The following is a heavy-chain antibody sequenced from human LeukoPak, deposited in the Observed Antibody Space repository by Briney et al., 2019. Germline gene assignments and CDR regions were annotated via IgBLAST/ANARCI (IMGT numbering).Heavy chain of an antibody. D-gene: IGHD3-10*01. V-gene: IGHV3-30*18. Sequence: GRSLRLSCAASGFTFSSYGMHWVRQAPGKGLEWVAVISYGGSNKYYADSVKGRFTISRDNSKNTLYLQMNSLRAEDTAVYYCAKDQYYYGSGSYYPRVYYYYGMDVWGQGTTVTVSS. CDR3: AKDQYYYGSGSYYPRVYYYYGMDV. CDR2: ISYGGSNK. CDR1: GFTFSSYG. J-gene: IGHJ6*02.